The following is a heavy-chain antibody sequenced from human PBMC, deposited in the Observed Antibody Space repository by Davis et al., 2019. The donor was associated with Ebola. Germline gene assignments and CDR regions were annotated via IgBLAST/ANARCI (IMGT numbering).Heavy chain of an antibody. Sequence: PSETLSLTCTVSGYSISSGGYSWGWIRQPPGKGLELIGTIYNTGHTYYIPSLKSRVTISIATSKNQFSLMLSSVTAADTAVYYCARERRFSSWLDDWGQGTLVTVSS. CDR1: GYSISSGGY. CDR2: IYNTGHT. D-gene: IGHD6-13*01. CDR3: ARERRFSSWLDD. V-gene: IGHV4-38-2*02. J-gene: IGHJ5*02.